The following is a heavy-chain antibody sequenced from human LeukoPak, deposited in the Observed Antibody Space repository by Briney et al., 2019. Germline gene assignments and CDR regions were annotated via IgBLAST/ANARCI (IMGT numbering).Heavy chain of an antibody. CDR2: IYYSGST. Sequence: SETLSLTCTVSGGSISSYYWSWIRQPPGKGLEWIGYIYYSGSTNYNPSLKSRVTISVDTSKNQFSLKLSSVTAADTVVYYCASASRAVADRGAFDIWGQGTMVTVSS. CDR3: ASASRAVADRGAFDI. V-gene: IGHV4-59*01. J-gene: IGHJ3*02. CDR1: GGSISSYY. D-gene: IGHD6-19*01.